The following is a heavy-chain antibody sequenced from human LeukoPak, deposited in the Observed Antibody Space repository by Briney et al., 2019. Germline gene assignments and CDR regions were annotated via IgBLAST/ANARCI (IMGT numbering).Heavy chain of an antibody. Sequence: ASVKVSCKASGYTFTGYDINWVRQATGQGLEWMGWMNPNSGNTGYVQKFQGRVTMTRNTSISTAYMELSSLRSEDTAVYYCARGTIRGSYYRYWGQGTLVTVSS. D-gene: IGHD1-26*01. CDR3: ARGTIRGSYYRY. CDR2: MNPNSGNT. CDR1: GYTFTGYD. J-gene: IGHJ4*02. V-gene: IGHV1-8*01.